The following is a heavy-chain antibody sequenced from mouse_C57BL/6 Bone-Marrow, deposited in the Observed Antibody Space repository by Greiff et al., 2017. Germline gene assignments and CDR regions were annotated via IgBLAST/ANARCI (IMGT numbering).Heavy chain of an antibody. D-gene: IGHD6-1*01. J-gene: IGHJ2*01. V-gene: IGHV5-9-1*02. CDR1: GFTFSSYA. CDR3: TRLGQYYFDY. Sequence: EVMLVESGEGLVKPGGSLKLSCAASGFTFSSYAMSWVRQTPEKRLEWVAYISSGGDSIYYADTVKGRFTISRDNARNTLYLQMSSLKSEDTAMYYCTRLGQYYFDYWGQGTTLTVSS. CDR2: ISSGGDSI.